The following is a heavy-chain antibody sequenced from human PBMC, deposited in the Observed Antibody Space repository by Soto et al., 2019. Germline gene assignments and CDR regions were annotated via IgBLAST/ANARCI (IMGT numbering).Heavy chain of an antibody. Sequence: SLRLACVDSGFTFGDSVIHWVRQVPGMGLEWVSGISWNSDVKGYADSVGCRFTISRDNARNSLFLQMTSLRGEDSALYYCARDMANYEVWGHNERGMDVWGQWTSGTLSS. D-gene: IGHD3-3*01. J-gene: IGHJ6*01. CDR2: ISWNSDVK. CDR3: ARDMANYEVWGHNERGMDV. V-gene: IGHV3-9*01. CDR1: GFTFGDSV.